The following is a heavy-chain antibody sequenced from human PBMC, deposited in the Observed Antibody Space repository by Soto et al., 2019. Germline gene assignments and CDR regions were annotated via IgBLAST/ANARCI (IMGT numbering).Heavy chain of an antibody. Sequence: PGGSLRLSGAASGFIFSDYSMNWVRQFQGKGLEWIAYIDGGSSAIHYTDSVKGRFTISRDNARNSLYLQMNSLRDEDTAVYYCTREGSWGRGTQVTVS. J-gene: IGHJ4*02. CDR2: IDGGSSAI. V-gene: IGHV3-48*02. CDR1: GFIFSDYS. CDR3: TREGS.